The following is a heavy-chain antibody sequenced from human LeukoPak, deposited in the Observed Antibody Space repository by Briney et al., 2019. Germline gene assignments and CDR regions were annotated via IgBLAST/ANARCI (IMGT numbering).Heavy chain of an antibody. D-gene: IGHD3-16*01. CDR3: APTAEAYTSWWKV. Sequence: ASVKVSCKASGYKFTDDYMHWVRQAPGQGLEFMGWINPDSRFTNYAQKFKGRVTMTRDTSISTAYLEVRSLTSDDTAVYYCAPTAEAYTSWWKVWGQGTLVTVSS. CDR2: INPDSRFT. CDR1: GYKFTDDY. V-gene: IGHV1-2*02. J-gene: IGHJ4*02.